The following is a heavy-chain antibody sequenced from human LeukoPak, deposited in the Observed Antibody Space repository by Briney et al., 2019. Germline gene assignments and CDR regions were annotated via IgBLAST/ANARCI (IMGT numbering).Heavy chain of an antibody. D-gene: IGHD3-22*01. CDR3: ARHGTYYYDSSGYPDDAFDI. CDR2: IYPGDSDT. V-gene: IGHV5-51*01. J-gene: IGHJ3*02. Sequence: GESLKISCKGSGYSFTSYWIGWVRQMPGEGLEWMGIIYPGDSDTRYSPSFQGQVTISADKSISTAYLQWSSLKASDTAMYYCARHGTYYYDSSGYPDDAFDIWGQGTMVTVSS. CDR1: GYSFTSYW.